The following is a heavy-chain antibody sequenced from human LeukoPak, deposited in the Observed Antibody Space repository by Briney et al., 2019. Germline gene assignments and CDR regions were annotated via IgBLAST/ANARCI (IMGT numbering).Heavy chain of an antibody. J-gene: IGHJ2*01. CDR1: GGSFSGYY. Sequence: SETLSLTCAVYGGSFSGYYWSWIRQPPGKGLEWIGEINHSGSTNYNPSLKSRVTISVDTSKNQFSLKLSSVTAADTAAYYCARGSSSSGWLPVYFDLWGRGTLVTVSS. V-gene: IGHV4-34*01. D-gene: IGHD6-19*01. CDR3: ARGSSSSGWLPVYFDL. CDR2: INHSGST.